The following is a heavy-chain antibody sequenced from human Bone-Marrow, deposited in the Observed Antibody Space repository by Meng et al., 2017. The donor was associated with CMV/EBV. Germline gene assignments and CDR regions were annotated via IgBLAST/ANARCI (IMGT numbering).Heavy chain of an antibody. CDR2: IKQDGSEK. Sequence: GGSLRLSCAASGFTFSSYWMSWVRQAPGKGLEWVANIKQDGSEKYSVDSVKGRFTISRDNAKNSLYLQMNSLRAEDTAVYYCARDRPPPLVVPAAIRLYYYYGMDVWGQGTTVTGSS. J-gene: IGHJ6*01. CDR3: ARDRPPPLVVPAAIRLYYYYGMDV. V-gene: IGHV3-7*01. CDR1: GFTFSSYW. D-gene: IGHD2-2*02.